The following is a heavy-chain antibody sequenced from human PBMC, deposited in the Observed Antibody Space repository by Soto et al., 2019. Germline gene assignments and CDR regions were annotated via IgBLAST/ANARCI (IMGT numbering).Heavy chain of an antibody. V-gene: IGHV1-2*02. J-gene: IGHJ5*02. CDR2: INTNSGDT. D-gene: IGHD1-26*01. CDR1: GDTFTGYY. Sequence: ASVKVSCKASGDTFTGYYVHWVRQAPGQGLERMGWINTNSGDTQYAQKFQGRVTMTTDTSTSTAYMELRSLRSDDTAVYYCARVGGWFDPWGQGTLVTVSS. CDR3: ARVGGWFDP.